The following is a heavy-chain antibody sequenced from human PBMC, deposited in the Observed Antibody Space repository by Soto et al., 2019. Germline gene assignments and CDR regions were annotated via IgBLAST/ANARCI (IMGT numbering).Heavy chain of an antibody. CDR3: AKGPQYSSSSVGWFDP. V-gene: IGHV3-30*18. Sequence: VAVISYDGSNKYYADSVKGRFTISRDNSKNTLYLQMNSLRAEDTAVYYCAKGPQYSSSSVGWFDPWGQGTLVTVSS. D-gene: IGHD6-13*01. J-gene: IGHJ5*02. CDR2: ISYDGSNK.